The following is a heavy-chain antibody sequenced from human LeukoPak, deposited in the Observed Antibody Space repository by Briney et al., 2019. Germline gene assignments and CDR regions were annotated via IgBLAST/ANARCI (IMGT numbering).Heavy chain of an antibody. CDR2: TYYRSKWYN. J-gene: IGHJ4*02. V-gene: IGHV6-1*01. D-gene: IGHD4-17*01. Sequence: SQTLSLTCAISGDSVSSNSAAWNWIRQSPSRGLEWLGRTYYRSKWYNDYAVSVKSRITINPDTSKNQFSLKLSSVTAADTAVYYCARADYGDYGYYFDYWGQGTLVTVSS. CDR3: ARADYGDYGYYFDY. CDR1: GDSVSSNSAA.